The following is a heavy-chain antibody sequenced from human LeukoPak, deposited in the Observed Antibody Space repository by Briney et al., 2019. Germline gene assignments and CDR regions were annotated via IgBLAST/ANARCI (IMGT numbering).Heavy chain of an antibody. CDR3: AEDIPNLSPLRHIVVVVAASGMDV. Sequence: GGSLRLSCAASGFTFDDYAMHWVRQAPGKGLEWVSLISGDGGSTYYADSVKGRFTISRDNSKNSLYLQMNSLRTEDTALYYCAEDIPNLSPLRHIVVVVAASGMDVWGQGTTVTVSS. D-gene: IGHD2-15*01. J-gene: IGHJ6*02. CDR1: GFTFDDYA. CDR2: ISGDGGST. V-gene: IGHV3-43*02.